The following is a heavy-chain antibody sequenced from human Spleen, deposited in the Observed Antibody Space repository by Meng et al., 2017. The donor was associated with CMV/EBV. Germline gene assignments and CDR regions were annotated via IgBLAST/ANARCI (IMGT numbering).Heavy chain of an antibody. J-gene: IGHJ4*02. V-gene: IGHV1-2*02. D-gene: IGHD3-22*01. CDR3: ARGGGSSGYPQH. CDR1: GHTITGYY. CDR2: INANSGGT. Sequence: CQTSGHTITGYYIYWVRQAPGQGLEWVGWINANSGGTNFAQKFQGRVTMTRDTSFSTAYMELRRLRSDDAAVYYCARGGGSSGYPQHWGQGTLVTVSS.